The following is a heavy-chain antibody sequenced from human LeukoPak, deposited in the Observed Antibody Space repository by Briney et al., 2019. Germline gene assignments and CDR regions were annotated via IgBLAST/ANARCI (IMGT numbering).Heavy chain of an antibody. V-gene: IGHV1-69*02. CDR3: ARAPGIAAIGAFDI. D-gene: IGHD6-25*01. Sequence: GASVKVSCKASGGTFSSYTISWVRQAPGQGLEWMGRIIPILGIANYAQKFQGRVTITADKSTSTAYMELSSLKSEDAAVYYCARAPGIAAIGAFDIWGQGTMVTVPS. CDR2: IIPILGIA. CDR1: GGTFSSYT. J-gene: IGHJ3*02.